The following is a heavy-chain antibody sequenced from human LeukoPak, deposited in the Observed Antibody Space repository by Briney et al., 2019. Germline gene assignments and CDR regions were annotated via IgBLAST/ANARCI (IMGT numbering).Heavy chain of an antibody. D-gene: IGHD1-7*01. V-gene: IGHV4-59*01. CDR2: SYHRGST. CDR1: GDSISNYY. J-gene: IGHJ4*02. CDR3: ARDRELGH. Sequence: SETLSLTCTVSGDSISNYYWAWIRQSPGKGLEWTGWSYHRGSTDYNPSLKSRVAISVDTSKNQFSLKVTSVTAADTAFYYCARDRELGHWGQGTLVIVSS.